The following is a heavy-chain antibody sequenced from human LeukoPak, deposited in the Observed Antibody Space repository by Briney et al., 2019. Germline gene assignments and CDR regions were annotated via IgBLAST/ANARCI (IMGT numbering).Heavy chain of an antibody. V-gene: IGHV3-53*01. CDR1: GFTVSSNY. Sequence: GGSLRLSCAASGFTVSSNYMSWVRQAPGKGLEWVSIIYSGGNTYYADSVKGRFTVSRDNSKNTLYLQMNSLRAEDTAVYYCAENRGNYWGQGTLVTVSS. D-gene: IGHD2-15*01. CDR2: IYSGGNT. J-gene: IGHJ4*02. CDR3: AENRGNY.